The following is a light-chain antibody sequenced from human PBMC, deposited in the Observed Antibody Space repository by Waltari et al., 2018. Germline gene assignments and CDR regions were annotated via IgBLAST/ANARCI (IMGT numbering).Light chain of an antibody. J-gene: IGLJ3*02. CDR3: QTGGHGTWV. V-gene: IGLV4-69*01. CDR2: VNSDGSH. Sequence: QRPEKGPRYLMKVNSDGSHSKGDAIPYRFSGSSSGAERYLTISSLQSDDEADYFCQTGGHGTWVFGGGTTLTVL.